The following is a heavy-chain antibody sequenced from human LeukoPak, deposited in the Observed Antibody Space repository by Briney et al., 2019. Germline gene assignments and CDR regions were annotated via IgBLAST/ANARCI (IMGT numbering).Heavy chain of an antibody. CDR2: IYYSGGS. CDR3: ARGSYTSGWYRDEY. Sequence: SETLSLTCTVSGGSISNSYWSWIRQSPGKGLEWIGYIYYSGGSNFNPSLKSRVTISLDKSQNQFSLNLSPVTAADTAVYYCARGSYTSGWYRDEYWGQGTLVTVSS. J-gene: IGHJ4*02. CDR1: GGSISNSY. V-gene: IGHV4-59*01. D-gene: IGHD6-19*01.